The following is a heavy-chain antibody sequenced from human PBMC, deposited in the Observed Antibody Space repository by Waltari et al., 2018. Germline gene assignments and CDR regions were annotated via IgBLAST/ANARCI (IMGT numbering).Heavy chain of an antibody. J-gene: IGHJ4*02. CDR2: IDPTDSYT. CDR3: ARHVKVPTTSHNDY. D-gene: IGHD1-26*01. V-gene: IGHV5-10-1*01. CDR1: GYLFTSYW. Sequence: QMVQSGAEVKKPGESLKISCKASGYLFTSYWISWVRQVPGKGLEWMGKIDPTDSYTSYSPSFQGHVTISTDKSVTTAYLQWSSLKASDTGMYYCARHVKVPTTSHNDYWGQGTLVTVSS.